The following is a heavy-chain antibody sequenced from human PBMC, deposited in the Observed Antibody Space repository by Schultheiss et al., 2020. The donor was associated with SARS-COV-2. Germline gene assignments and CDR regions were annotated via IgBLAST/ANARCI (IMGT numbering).Heavy chain of an antibody. D-gene: IGHD1-26*01. CDR2: IWYDGSNK. CDR3: ARVRHPSRGARYYYGMDV. Sequence: GGSLRLSCAASGFTFSSYGMHWVRQAPGKGLEWVAVIWYDGSNKYYADSVKGRFTISRDNSKNTLYLQMNSLRAEYTAVYYCARVRHPSRGARYYYGMDVWGQGTTVTVSS. J-gene: IGHJ6*02. CDR1: GFTFSSYG. V-gene: IGHV3-33*01.